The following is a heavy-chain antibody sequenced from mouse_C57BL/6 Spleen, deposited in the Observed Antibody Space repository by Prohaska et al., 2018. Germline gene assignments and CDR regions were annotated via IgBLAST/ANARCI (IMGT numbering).Heavy chain of an antibody. CDR2: IYPGNSDT. V-gene: IGHV1-5*01. Sequence: EVQLQQSGTVLARPGASVKMSCKTSGYTFTSYWMHWVKQRPGQGLEWIGAIYPGNSDTSYNQKFKGKAKLTAVTSASTAYIELSSLTNEDSAVYYCTRVTTVVAPGFAYWGQGTLVTVSA. J-gene: IGHJ3*01. CDR1: GYTFTSYW. D-gene: IGHD1-1*01. CDR3: TRVTTVVAPGFAY.